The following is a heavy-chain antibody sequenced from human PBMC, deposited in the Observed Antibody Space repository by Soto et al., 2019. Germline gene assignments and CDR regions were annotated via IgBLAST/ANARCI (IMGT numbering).Heavy chain of an antibody. D-gene: IGHD2-15*01. J-gene: IGHJ1*01. CDR2: IRSKANDYAT. V-gene: IGHV3-73*02. CDR1: GFTFSGST. CDR3: TGGYFTGGTCYSGYFQH. Sequence: DVQLVQSGGGLVQPGGSLKLSCAASGFTFSGSTVHWVRQASGEGLQWVGRIRSKANDYATTYIASVKGRFTISRDDSMNTAYLQMSDLKTEDTAVYYCTGGYFTGGTCYSGYFQHWGQGALVTVFS.